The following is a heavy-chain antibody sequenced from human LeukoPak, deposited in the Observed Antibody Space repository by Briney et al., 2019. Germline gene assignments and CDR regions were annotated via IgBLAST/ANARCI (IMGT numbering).Heavy chain of an antibody. CDR1: GDTFIAYA. Sequence: GGSLRLSCVAPGDTFIAYAINSVRQAPGKGLEWVSYISSRSTTKSYTDSVRGRFTISRDNAKNSVWLQINSLRDEDPAVYYCSRGAIDFWAREPLVTVSS. CDR2: ISSRSTTK. J-gene: IGHJ4*02. D-gene: IGHD3-10*01. V-gene: IGHV3-48*02. CDR3: SRGAIDF.